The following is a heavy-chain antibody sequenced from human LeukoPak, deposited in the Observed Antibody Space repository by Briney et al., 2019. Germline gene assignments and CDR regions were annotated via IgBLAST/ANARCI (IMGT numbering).Heavy chain of an antibody. J-gene: IGHJ4*02. CDR3: ASTMYYYDSSGYYY. CDR1: GGSISSSSYY. V-gene: IGHV4-39*07. D-gene: IGHD3-22*01. CDR2: IYHSGST. Sequence: SETLSLTCTVSGGSISSSSYYWGWIRQPPGKGLEWIGSIYHSGSTYYNPSLKSRVTISVDTSKNQFSLKLSSVTAADTAVYYCASTMYYYDSSGYYYWGQGTLVTVSS.